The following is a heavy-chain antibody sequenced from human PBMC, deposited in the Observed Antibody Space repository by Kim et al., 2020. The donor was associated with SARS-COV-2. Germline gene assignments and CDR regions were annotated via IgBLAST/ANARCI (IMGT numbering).Heavy chain of an antibody. J-gene: IGHJ6*02. V-gene: IGHV3-30*18. CDR2: ISYDGSNK. Sequence: GGSLRLSCAASGFTFSSYGMHWVRQAPGKGLEWVAVISYDGSNKYYADSVKGRFTISRDNSKNTLYLQMNSLRAEDTAVYYCAKDQDVHGNYYYYYGMDVWGQGTTVTVSS. D-gene: IGHD3-10*02. CDR1: GFTFSSYG. CDR3: AKDQDVHGNYYYYYGMDV.